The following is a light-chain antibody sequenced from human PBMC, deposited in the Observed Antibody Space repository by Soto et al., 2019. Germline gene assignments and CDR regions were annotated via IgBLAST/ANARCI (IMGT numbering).Light chain of an antibody. V-gene: IGLV7-46*01. J-gene: IGLJ2*01. Sequence: QAVVTQEPSLTVSPGGTVTLTCGSSTGAVTSGHYPYWFQPKPGQAPRTLIYDTSNKHSWTPARFSGSLLGGKAALTLSGAQPEDEAEYYCLLSYSGARSVVFGGGTKLTVL. CDR2: DTS. CDR3: LLSYSGARSVV. CDR1: TGAVTSGHY.